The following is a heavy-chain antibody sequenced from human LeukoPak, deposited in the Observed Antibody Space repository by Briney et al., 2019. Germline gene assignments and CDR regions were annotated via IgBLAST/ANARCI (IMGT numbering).Heavy chain of an antibody. V-gene: IGHV1-69-2*01. CDR1: GYTFTDYY. J-gene: IGHJ4*02. Sequence: ASVKVSCKVSGYTFTDYYMHWVQQAPGKGLEWMGLVDPEDGETIYAEKFQGRVTITADTSTDTAYMELSSLRSEDTAVHYCATDYVWGSYAYYWGQGTLVTVSS. D-gene: IGHD3-16*01. CDR2: VDPEDGET. CDR3: ATDYVWGSYAYY.